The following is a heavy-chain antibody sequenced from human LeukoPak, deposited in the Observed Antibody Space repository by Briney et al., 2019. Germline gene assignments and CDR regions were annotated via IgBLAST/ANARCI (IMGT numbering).Heavy chain of an antibody. Sequence: GGSLRLSCAASGFTFSSYAMHWVRQAPGKGLEWVAVISYDGSNKYYADSVKGRFTISRDNSKNTLYLQMNSLRAEDTAVYYCARARTLGLRLGELSTWGQGTLVTVPS. CDR2: ISYDGSNK. CDR1: GFTFSSYA. V-gene: IGHV3-30-3*01. J-gene: IGHJ5*02. CDR3: ARARTLGLRLGELST. D-gene: IGHD3-16*02.